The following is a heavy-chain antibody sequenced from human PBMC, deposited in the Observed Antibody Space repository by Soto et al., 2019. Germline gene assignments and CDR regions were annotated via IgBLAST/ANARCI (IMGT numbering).Heavy chain of an antibody. D-gene: IGHD2-2*01. Sequence: ASVKVSCKASGYTFTSYAMHWVRQAPGQRLEWMGWINAGNGNTKYSQKFQGRVTITRDTSASTAYIEQSSLRSEDTAVYYCARDRYCSSTSCYGLGWFDPWGQGTLVTVSS. V-gene: IGHV1-3*01. CDR1: GYTFTSYA. CDR3: ARDRYCSSTSCYGLGWFDP. CDR2: INAGNGNT. J-gene: IGHJ5*02.